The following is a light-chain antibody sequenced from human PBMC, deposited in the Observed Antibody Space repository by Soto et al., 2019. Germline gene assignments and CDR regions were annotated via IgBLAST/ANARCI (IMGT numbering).Light chain of an antibody. CDR2: SNN. J-gene: IGLJ2*01. CDR3: AAWDDSLNALI. CDR1: SSNIGSNT. V-gene: IGLV1-44*01. Sequence: QAVVTQPPSASGTPGQGVTISCSGGSSNIGSNTVNWYQQFPGTAPKRLIYSNNRRPSGVPDRFSGSKSGTSASLAISGLQSEDEADYYCAAWDDSLNALIFGGGTKLTVL.